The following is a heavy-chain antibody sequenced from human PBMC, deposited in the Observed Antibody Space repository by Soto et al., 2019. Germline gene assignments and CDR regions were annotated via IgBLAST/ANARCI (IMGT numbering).Heavy chain of an antibody. CDR3: ARVRYCSDNSCYSWFDY. J-gene: IGHJ4*02. V-gene: IGHV3-74*01. CDR1: GFTFSSYW. D-gene: IGHD2-15*01. Sequence: GGSLRLSCAASGFTFSSYWMHWVRQAPGKGLEWVSRISSDGSSTTYADSVKGRFTISRDNAENSLHLQMNSLRAEDTAVYYCARVRYCSDNSCYSWFDYWGQGTVVTVSS. CDR2: ISSDGSST.